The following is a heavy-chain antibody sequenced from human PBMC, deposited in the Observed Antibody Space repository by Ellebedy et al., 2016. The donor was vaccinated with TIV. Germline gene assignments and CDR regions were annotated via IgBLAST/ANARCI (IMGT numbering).Heavy chain of an antibody. CDR2: IYHGGSI. CDR1: GGSISSYY. V-gene: IGHV4-59*12. J-gene: IGHJ4*01. D-gene: IGHD3-10*01. CDR3: ARVLVREVVFDY. Sequence: SETLSLTCTVSGGSISSYYWSWIRQPPGKGLEWIGEIYHGGSISYNPSLKSRVAISADTSKNQFSLTLSSVTAADTAVYYCARVLVREVVFDYWGQGILVTVSS.